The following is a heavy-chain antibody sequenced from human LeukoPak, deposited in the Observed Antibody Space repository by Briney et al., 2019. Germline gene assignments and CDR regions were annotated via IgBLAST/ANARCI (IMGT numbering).Heavy chain of an antibody. Sequence: PGRSLRLSCAASGFTFSSYAMHWVRQAPGKGLEWVAVISYDGSNKYYADSVKGRFTISRDNSKNTLYLQMNSLRAEDTAVYYCARGKGGLLWFGEFLNWFDPWGQGTLVTVSS. D-gene: IGHD3-10*01. CDR1: GFTFSSYA. CDR2: ISYDGSNK. CDR3: ARGKGGLLWFGEFLNWFDP. V-gene: IGHV3-30-3*01. J-gene: IGHJ5*02.